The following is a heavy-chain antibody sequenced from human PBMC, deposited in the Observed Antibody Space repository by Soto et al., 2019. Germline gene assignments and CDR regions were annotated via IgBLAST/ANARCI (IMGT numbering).Heavy chain of an antibody. V-gene: IGHV5-51*01. CDR1: GYSFTSYW. CDR2: IYPGDSDT. Sequence: PGESLKISCKGSGYSFTSYWIDWVRQMPGKGLEWMGIIYPGDSDTRYNPSFQGQVTISADKSISTAYLQWNSLKASDTAMYYCARRGEDYDSTRYLPYYAMHVWGQGTRATVYS. D-gene: IGHD3-22*01. J-gene: IGHJ6*02. CDR3: ARRGEDYDSTRYLPYYAMHV.